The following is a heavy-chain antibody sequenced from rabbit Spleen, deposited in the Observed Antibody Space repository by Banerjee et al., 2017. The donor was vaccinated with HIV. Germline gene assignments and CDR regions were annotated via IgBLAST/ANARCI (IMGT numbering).Heavy chain of an antibody. D-gene: IGHD5-1*01. Sequence: QEQLVESGGGLVQPEGSLTLTCKASGFDFSSYGVSWVRQAPGKGPEWIAYIDPIFGSTYYASWVNGRFTISRHNAQNKLYLQLNSLTAADTATYFCARDLVAVIGWNFNLWGPGTLVTVS. CDR2: IDPIFGST. CDR1: GFDFSSYG. J-gene: IGHJ4*01. V-gene: IGHV1S47*01. CDR3: ARDLVAVIGWNFNL.